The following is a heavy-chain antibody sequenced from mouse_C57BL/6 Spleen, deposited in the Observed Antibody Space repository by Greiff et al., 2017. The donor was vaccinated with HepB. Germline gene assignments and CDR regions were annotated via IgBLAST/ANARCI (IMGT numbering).Heavy chain of an antibody. CDR1: GYSFTDYN. V-gene: IGHV1-39*01. J-gene: IGHJ4*01. CDR2: INPNYGTT. CDR3: ARRGVLQSLGAMDY. Sequence: LQESGPELVKPGASVKISCKASGYSFTDYNMNWVKQSNGKSLEWIGVINPNYGTTSYNQKFKGKATLTVDQYSSTAYMQLSSLTSEDSEVYYYARRGVLQSLGAMDYWGQGTSVTVSA. D-gene: IGHD2-12*01.